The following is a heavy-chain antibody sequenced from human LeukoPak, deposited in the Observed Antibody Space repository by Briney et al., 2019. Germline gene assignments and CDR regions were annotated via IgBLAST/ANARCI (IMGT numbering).Heavy chain of an antibody. CDR2: IYYSGST. J-gene: IGHJ5*02. CDR3: ARAPAATNWFDP. CDR1: GGSISSGDYY. D-gene: IGHD2-15*01. Sequence: SETLSLTCTVSGGSISSGDYYWSWIRQPPGKGLEWIGYIYYSGSTYYNPSLKSRVTISVDTSKNHFSLKLSSVTAADTAVYYCARAPAATNWFDPWGQGTLVTVSS. V-gene: IGHV4-30-4*08.